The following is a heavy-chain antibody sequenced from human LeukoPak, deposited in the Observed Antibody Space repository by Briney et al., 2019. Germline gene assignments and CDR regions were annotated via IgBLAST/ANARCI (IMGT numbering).Heavy chain of an antibody. Sequence: EESLKISCKGSGYSFTSYWIGWVRQMPGKGLEWMGIIYPGDSDTRYSPSFQGQVTISADKSISTAYLQWSSLKASDTAMYYCARQAYDSSGYYEGVGAFDIWGQGTMVTVSS. J-gene: IGHJ3*02. CDR1: GYSFTSYW. CDR2: IYPGDSDT. CDR3: ARQAYDSSGYYEGVGAFDI. V-gene: IGHV5-51*01. D-gene: IGHD3-22*01.